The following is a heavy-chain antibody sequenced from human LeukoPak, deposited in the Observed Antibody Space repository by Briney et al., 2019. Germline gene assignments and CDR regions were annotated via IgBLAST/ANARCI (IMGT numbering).Heavy chain of an antibody. CDR2: ISRSSTTI. Sequence: PGGSLRLSCAASGFTFSSHSMNWVRQTPGKGLEWVSYISRSSTTIYYADSVKGRFTISRDNAKNSLYLQMNSLRAEDTAVYYCARAGFTFSDYFGSFFDYWGQGTLVTVSS. CDR1: GFTFSSHS. V-gene: IGHV3-48*01. CDR3: ARAGFTFSDYFGSFFDY. J-gene: IGHJ4*02. D-gene: IGHD3-10*01.